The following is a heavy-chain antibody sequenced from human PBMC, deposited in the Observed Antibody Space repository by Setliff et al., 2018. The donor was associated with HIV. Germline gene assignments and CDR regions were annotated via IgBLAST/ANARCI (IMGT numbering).Heavy chain of an antibody. Sequence: PSETLSLTCTVSGTSIRSRFWSWIRQPPGKGLEWIGTIYYSGNTNYNPSLKSRVTISVDTSKNQFSLQLSSVTAADTAVYYFTGDITEGFFLERASEYWGQGSLVTVSS. CDR3: TGDITEGFFLERASEY. D-gene: IGHD3-3*01. J-gene: IGHJ4*02. CDR1: GTSIRSRF. CDR2: IYYSGNT. V-gene: IGHV4-59*11.